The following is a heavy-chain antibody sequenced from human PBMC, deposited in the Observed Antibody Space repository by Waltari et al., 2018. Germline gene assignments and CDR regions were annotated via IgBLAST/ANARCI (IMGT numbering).Heavy chain of an antibody. J-gene: IGHJ4*02. CDR1: GFPFLRYS. D-gene: IGHD6-6*01. CDR2: LSSSSSYI. CDR3: ARLGIQDSSSRLDY. V-gene: IGHV3-21*01. Sequence: EVQLVESGGGLVTPGGSLRLSCAASGFPFLRYSMHWVRHAPGKGLAWVSSLSSSSSYIYYADSVKGRFTISRDNAKNSLYLQMNSLRAEDTAVYYCARLGIQDSSSRLDYWGQGTLVTVSS.